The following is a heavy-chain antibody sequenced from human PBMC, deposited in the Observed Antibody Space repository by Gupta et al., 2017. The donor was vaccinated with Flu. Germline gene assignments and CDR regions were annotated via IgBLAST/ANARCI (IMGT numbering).Heavy chain of an antibody. D-gene: IGHD4-17*01. V-gene: IGHV3-7*01. Sequence: FPLSDYGMIWVRQAPGRGRELVANINRDGSVRNYMDFVSGRFTNSRDNAKNAVYFQMNSLRVDDTAVYYCARDVGSGDYDSWGQGTLVTVSS. CDR2: INRDGSVR. CDR3: ARDVGSGDYDS. CDR1: FPLSDYG. J-gene: IGHJ5*01.